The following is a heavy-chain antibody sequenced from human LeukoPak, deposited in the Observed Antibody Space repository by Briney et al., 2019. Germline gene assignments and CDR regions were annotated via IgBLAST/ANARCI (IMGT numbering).Heavy chain of an antibody. D-gene: IGHD3-10*02. Sequence: PGESLRLSCAASGFTFSSYEMNWVRQAPGKGLEWVSYISSSGSNIYYADSVKGRFTISRDNAKNSLYLQMHSLRAEDTAVYYCAELGITMIGGVWGKGTTVTISS. V-gene: IGHV3-48*03. CDR1: GFTFSSYE. CDR2: ISSSGSNI. CDR3: AELGITMIGGV. J-gene: IGHJ6*04.